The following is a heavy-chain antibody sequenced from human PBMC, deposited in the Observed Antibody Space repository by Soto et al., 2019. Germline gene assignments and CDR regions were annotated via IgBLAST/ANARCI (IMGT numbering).Heavy chain of an antibody. CDR3: ASGGWSVDL. Sequence: QVQLQESGPGLVKPSETLSLICTVSGGSMNNIYWSWIRQSPEKGMEWVGYIYYNGNTNYNPSLKSRVTMSVDTSKNQFSLKLTSVTSADTAVYFCASGGWSVDLWGRGIVVTVSS. V-gene: IGHV4-59*01. J-gene: IGHJ5*02. D-gene: IGHD6-19*01. CDR1: GGSMNNIY. CDR2: IYYNGNT.